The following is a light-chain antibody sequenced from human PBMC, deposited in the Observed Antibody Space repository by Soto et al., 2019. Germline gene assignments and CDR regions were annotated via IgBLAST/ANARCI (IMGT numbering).Light chain of an antibody. CDR2: AVS. J-gene: IGKJ2*03. V-gene: IGKV3-20*01. Sequence: EIVLTQSPGTLSLSPGERATLSCRASQSVDSRYLAWYQQKPGQAPRLLIYAVSSRATGIPDRFSGSGSGTDFTLTISSLEPADFSEYYCQQYGNSPIYSFGQGTKLELK. CDR3: QQYGNSPIYS. CDR1: QSVDSRY.